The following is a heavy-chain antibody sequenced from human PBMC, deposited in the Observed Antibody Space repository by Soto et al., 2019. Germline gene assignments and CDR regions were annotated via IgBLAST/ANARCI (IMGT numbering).Heavy chain of an antibody. CDR2: IIPIFGTA. D-gene: IGHD1-1*01. J-gene: IGHJ4*02. CDR3: ARKDGIRSGYFDY. CDR1: GGTFSSYA. V-gene: IGHV1-69*13. Sequence: SVKVSCKASGGTFSSYAISWVRQAPGQGLEWMGGIIPIFGTANYAQKFQGRVTITADESTSTAYMELSSLRSEDTAVYYCARKDGIRSGYFDYWGQGTLVTVSS.